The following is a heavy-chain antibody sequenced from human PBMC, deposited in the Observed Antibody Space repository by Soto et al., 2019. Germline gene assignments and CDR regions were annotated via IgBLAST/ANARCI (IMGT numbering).Heavy chain of an antibody. CDR3: AREGERITMVRGVIYGMDV. CDR2: IIPIFGTA. V-gene: IGHV1-69*13. Sequence: GASVKVSCKASGGTFSCYAISWVRQAPGQGLEWMGGIIPIFGTANYAQKFQGRVTITADESTSTAYMELSSLRSEDTAVYYCAREGERITMVRGVIYGMDVWGQGTTVTVSS. J-gene: IGHJ6*02. CDR1: GGTFSCYA. D-gene: IGHD3-10*01.